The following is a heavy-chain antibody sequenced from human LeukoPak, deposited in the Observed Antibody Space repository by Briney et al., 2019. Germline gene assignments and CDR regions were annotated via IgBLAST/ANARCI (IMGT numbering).Heavy chain of an antibody. CDR3: ARRSNWGIDWFDP. D-gene: IGHD7-27*01. CDR2: INHSGST. V-gene: IGHV4-34*01. J-gene: IGHJ5*02. Sequence: PSETLSLTCAVYGGSFSGYYWSWIRQPPGKGLEWIGEINHSGSTNYNPSLKSRVTISVDTSKNQFSLKLSSVTAADTAVYYCARRSNWGIDWFDPWGQGTLVTVSS. CDR1: GGSFSGYY.